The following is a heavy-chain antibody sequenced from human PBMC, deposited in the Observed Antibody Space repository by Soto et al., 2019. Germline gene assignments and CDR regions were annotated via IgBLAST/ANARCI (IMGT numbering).Heavy chain of an antibody. V-gene: IGHV3-33*01. D-gene: IGHD3-3*01. Sequence: PGGSLRLSCAASGFSFSIYAMHWVRQAPGKGLEWLAVIWSDGTNKYYGDSVKGRFTISRDNSKNTLYLQMNSLRAEDTAVYYCARGNTIIGVVEIDYWGQGTLVTVSS. J-gene: IGHJ4*02. CDR2: IWSDGTNK. CDR1: GFSFSIYA. CDR3: ARGNTIIGVVEIDY.